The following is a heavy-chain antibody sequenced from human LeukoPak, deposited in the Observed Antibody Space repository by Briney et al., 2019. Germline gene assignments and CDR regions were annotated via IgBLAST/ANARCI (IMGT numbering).Heavy chain of an antibody. V-gene: IGHV4-34*01. CDR2: INHSGST. J-gene: IGHJ5*02. CDR3: ARGARYSYVFDP. CDR1: GGSFSGYY. D-gene: IGHD5-18*01. Sequence: SETLSLTCAVYGGSFSGYYWSWIRQPPGKGLEWIGEINHSGSTNYNPSLKSRATISVDTSKNQFSLKLSSVTAADTAVYYCARGARYSYVFDPWGQGTLVTVSS.